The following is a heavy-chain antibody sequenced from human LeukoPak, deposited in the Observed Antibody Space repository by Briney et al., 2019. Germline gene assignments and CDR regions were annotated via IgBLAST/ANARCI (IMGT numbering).Heavy chain of an antibody. CDR1: GYTFTGYY. Sequence: ASVKVSCKASGYTFTGYYMHWVRQAPGQGLEWMGWINPNGGGTNYAQKLQGRVTMTRDTSISTAYMELSRLRSDDTAVYYYARDEGGWLDYWGQGTLVTVSS. V-gene: IGHV1-2*02. D-gene: IGHD5-24*01. CDR2: INPNGGGT. J-gene: IGHJ4*02. CDR3: ARDEGGWLDY.